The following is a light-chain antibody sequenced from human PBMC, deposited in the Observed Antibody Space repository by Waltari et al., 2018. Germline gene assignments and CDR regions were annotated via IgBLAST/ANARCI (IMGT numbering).Light chain of an antibody. CDR3: QQSYGTPWT. CDR2: AAS. CDR1: QNISSY. J-gene: IGKJ1*01. V-gene: IGKV1-39*01. Sequence: DIQMTQSPSSLSASVGDRVTITCRASQNISSYLNWYQQKPGKAPKLLIYAASSLQSGVPSRFSGSGSGTDFTLTISSLQPEDFATYYCQQSYGTPWTFGPGTKVEIE.